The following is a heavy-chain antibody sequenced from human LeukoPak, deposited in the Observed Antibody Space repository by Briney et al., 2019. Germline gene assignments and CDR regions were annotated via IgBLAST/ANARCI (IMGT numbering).Heavy chain of an antibody. J-gene: IGHJ4*02. CDR2: IRYDGSDK. CDR3: ARGGIAAAGPDY. D-gene: IGHD6-13*01. Sequence: GGSLRLSCAASGFTFRTYGMHWVRQAPGKGLEWVTFIRYDGSDKYYADSVKGRFTISRDNSKNTLYLQMNSLRAEDTAVYYCARGGIAAAGPDYWGQGTLVTVSS. V-gene: IGHV3-30*02. CDR1: GFTFRTYG.